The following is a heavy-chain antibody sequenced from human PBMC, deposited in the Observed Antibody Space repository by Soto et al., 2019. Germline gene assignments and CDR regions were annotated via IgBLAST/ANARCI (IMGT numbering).Heavy chain of an antibody. J-gene: IGHJ1*01. V-gene: IGHV3-30-3*01. CDR1: GFTFSSYA. CDR3: AREAEQCLNNRAEYFQH. CDR2: ISYDGSNK. Sequence: QVQLVESGGGVVQPGRSLRLSCAASGFTFSSYAMHWVRQAPGKGLEWVAVISYDGSNKYYADSVKGRFTISRDNSKNTRYVQMNSLRAEHTAVSYCAREAEQCLNNRAEYFQHWGQGTMVTVSS. D-gene: IGHD6-19*01.